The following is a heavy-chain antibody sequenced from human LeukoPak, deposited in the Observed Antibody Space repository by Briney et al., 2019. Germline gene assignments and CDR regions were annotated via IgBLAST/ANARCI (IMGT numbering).Heavy chain of an antibody. J-gene: IGHJ1*01. CDR1: GFTFDDYA. CDR3: AKGCGGDYDCFQH. D-gene: IGHD2-21*02. Sequence: GRSLRLSCAASGFTFDDYAMHWVRQAPGKGLEWVLGISWNSGSIGYADSVKGRFTISRDNAKNSLYLQMNSLRAEDTALYYCAKGCGGDYDCFQHWGQGTLVTVSS. V-gene: IGHV3-9*01. CDR2: ISWNSGSI.